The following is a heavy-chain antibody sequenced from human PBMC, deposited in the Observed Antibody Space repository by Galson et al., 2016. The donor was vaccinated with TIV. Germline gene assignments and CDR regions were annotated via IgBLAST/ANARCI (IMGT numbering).Heavy chain of an antibody. V-gene: IGHV3-9*01. CDR3: AKGRGYSYGYPQDYYYGMDV. J-gene: IGHJ6*02. CDR1: GFTFEDYA. Sequence: SLRLSCAASGFTFEDYAMHWVRQAPGKGLEWVSGISSNSVYLGYADSVKGRFTISRDNAKNSLALQMNSLRPEDTALYYCAKGRGYSYGYPQDYYYGMDVWGQGTAVTVSS. CDR2: ISSNSVYL. D-gene: IGHD5-18*01.